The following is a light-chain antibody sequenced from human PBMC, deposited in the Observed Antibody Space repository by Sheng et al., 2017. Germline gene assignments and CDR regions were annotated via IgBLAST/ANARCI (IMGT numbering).Light chain of an antibody. CDR3: LLSYSGVVI. CDR1: TGAVTSGHY. CDR2: DTS. V-gene: IGLV7-46*01. J-gene: IGLJ2*01. Sequence: QAVVTQEPSLTVSPGGTVTLTCGSSTGAVTSGHYPYWFQQKPGQAPRTLIHDTSNKHSWTPRPLLRLPPWGKAALTLSGAQPEDEAEYYCLLSYSGVVIFGGGTKLTVL.